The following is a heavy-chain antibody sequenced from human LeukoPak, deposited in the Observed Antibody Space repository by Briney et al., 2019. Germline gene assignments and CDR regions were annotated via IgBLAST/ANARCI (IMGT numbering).Heavy chain of an antibody. CDR3: ASYLTSIPSGMDV. D-gene: IGHD2/OR15-2a*01. J-gene: IGHJ6*02. Sequence: LGGSLRLSCAASGFTLSRYWMHWLRQAPGKGLVWVSRISTDGSSTSYADSVKGRFTISRDNGKNTLYLQMNSLRAEDTAVYYCASYLTSIPSGMDVWGQGTTVTVSS. CDR2: ISTDGSST. CDR1: GFTLSRYW. V-gene: IGHV3-74*01.